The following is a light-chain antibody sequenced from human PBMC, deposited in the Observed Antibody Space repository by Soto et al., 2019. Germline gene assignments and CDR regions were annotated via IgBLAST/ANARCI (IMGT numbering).Light chain of an antibody. V-gene: IGLV2-11*01. Sequence: SGLTQPRSPYASPGQSVTISCPGTSSDVGRYDYVSWYQQHPGKAPKLIIYDVSERPSGVPDRFSGSKFGNTASLTISGLQAEDEADYSCCSFAGSYTYVFGTGTEATV. CDR1: SSDVGRYDY. J-gene: IGLJ1*01. CDR2: DVS. CDR3: CSFAGSYTYV.